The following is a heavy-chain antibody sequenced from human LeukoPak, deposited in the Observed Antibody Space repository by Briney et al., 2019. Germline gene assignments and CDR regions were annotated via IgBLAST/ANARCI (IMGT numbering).Heavy chain of an antibody. Sequence: GGSLRLSCAASGFTFSTYSMNWVRQAPGKGLEWVSSISSSSSYIYYADSVKGRFTISRDNAKNSLYLQMNSLRAEDTAVYYCAREIPYYYDSSGPDYWGQGTLVTVSS. J-gene: IGHJ4*02. CDR3: AREIPYYYDSSGPDY. CDR1: GFTFSTYS. CDR2: ISSSSSYI. V-gene: IGHV3-21*01. D-gene: IGHD3-22*01.